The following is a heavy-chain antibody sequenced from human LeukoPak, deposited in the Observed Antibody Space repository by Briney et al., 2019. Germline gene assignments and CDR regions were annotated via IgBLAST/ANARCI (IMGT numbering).Heavy chain of an antibody. D-gene: IGHD2-2*01. CDR2: ISSSSTTI. J-gene: IGHJ6*02. CDR3: ARDPQDIVLVPATL. CDR1: GFTFSSYS. Sequence: GGSLRLSCEASGFTFSSYSMNWVRQAPGKGLEWISYISSSSTTIYYADSVKGRFTISRDNAQNSLYLQMNSLRDEDTAVYYCARDPQDIVLVPATLWGQGTTVTVSS. V-gene: IGHV3-48*02.